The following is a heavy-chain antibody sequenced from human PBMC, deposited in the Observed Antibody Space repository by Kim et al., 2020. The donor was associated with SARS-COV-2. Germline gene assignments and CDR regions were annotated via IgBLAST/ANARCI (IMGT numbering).Heavy chain of an antibody. D-gene: IGHD3-10*01. CDR3: ARDSTISSWFGVKGFDY. V-gene: IGHV1-46*01. CDR1: GYTFTSYY. Sequence: ASVKVSCKASGYTFTSYYMHWVRQAPGQGLEWMGIINPSGGSTSYAQKFQGRVTMTRDTSTSTVYMELSSLRSEDTAVYYCARDSTISSWFGVKGFDYWGQGTLVTVSS. CDR2: INPSGGST. J-gene: IGHJ4*02.